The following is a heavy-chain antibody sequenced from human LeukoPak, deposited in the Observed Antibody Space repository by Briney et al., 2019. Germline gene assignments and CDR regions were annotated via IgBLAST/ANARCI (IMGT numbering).Heavy chain of an antibody. J-gene: IGHJ4*02. CDR2: IRSKAYGGTT. CDR3: TRAPLFLEWLLSLDY. V-gene: IGHV3-49*03. Sequence: GGSLRLSCTASGFTFGDYAMSWFRQAPGKGLEWVGFIRSKAYGGTTEYAASVKGRFTISRDDSKSIAYLQMNSLKTEDTAVYYCTRAPLFLEWLLSLDYWGQGTLVTVSS. CDR1: GFTFGDYA. D-gene: IGHD3-3*01.